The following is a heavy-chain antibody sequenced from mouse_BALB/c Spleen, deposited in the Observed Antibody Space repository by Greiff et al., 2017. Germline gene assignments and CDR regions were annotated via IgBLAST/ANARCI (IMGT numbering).Heavy chain of an antibody. J-gene: IGHJ1*01. V-gene: IGHV5-17*02. CDR3: ARYGVRWYFDV. CDR2: ISSGSSTI. Sequence: EVKVVESGGGLVQPGGSRKLSCAASGFTFSSFGMHWVRQAPEKGLEWVAYISSGSSTIYYADTVKGRFTISRDNPKNTLFLQMTSLRSEDTAMYYCARYGVRWYFDVWGAGTTVTVSS. D-gene: IGHD2-14*01. CDR1: GFTFSSFG.